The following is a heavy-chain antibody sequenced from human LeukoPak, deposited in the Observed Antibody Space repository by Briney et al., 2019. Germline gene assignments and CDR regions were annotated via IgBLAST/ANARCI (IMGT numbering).Heavy chain of an antibody. V-gene: IGHV1-2*02. D-gene: IGHD2-15*01. Sequence: ASVKVSCKASGYTFTGYYMHWVRQAPGQGLEWMGWINPNSGGTNYAQKFRGRVTMTRDTSISTAYMELSRLRSDDTAVYYCAGGYCSGGSCYSFDYWGQGTLVTVSS. CDR3: AGGYCSGGSCYSFDY. CDR1: GYTFTGYY. CDR2: INPNSGGT. J-gene: IGHJ4*02.